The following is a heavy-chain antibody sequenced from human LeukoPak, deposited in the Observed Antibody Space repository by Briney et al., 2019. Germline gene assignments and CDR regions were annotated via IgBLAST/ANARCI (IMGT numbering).Heavy chain of an antibody. CDR3: ARVGIAVAGKVSGYFDY. D-gene: IGHD6-19*01. CDR2: INHSGST. CDR1: GGSFSGYY. J-gene: IGHJ4*02. V-gene: IGHV4-34*01. Sequence: SETLSLTCAVYGGSFSGYYWSWIRQPPGKGLEWIGEINHSGSTNYNPSLKSRVTISVDTSKNQFSLKLSSVTAADTAVYYCARVGIAVAGKVSGYFDYWGQGTPVTVSS.